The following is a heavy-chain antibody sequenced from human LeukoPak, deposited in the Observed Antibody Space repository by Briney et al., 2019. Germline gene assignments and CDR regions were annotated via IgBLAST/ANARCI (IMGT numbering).Heavy chain of an antibody. Sequence: ASVKVSCKASGGTFSSYAISWVRQAPGQGLEWMGGIIPIFGTANYAQKFQGRVTITADESTSTAYMELSSLRSEDTAVYYCASNMDTAMVGRAFDYWGQGTLDTVSS. CDR2: IIPIFGTA. D-gene: IGHD5-18*01. J-gene: IGHJ4*02. CDR1: GGTFSSYA. CDR3: ASNMDTAMVGRAFDY. V-gene: IGHV1-69*13.